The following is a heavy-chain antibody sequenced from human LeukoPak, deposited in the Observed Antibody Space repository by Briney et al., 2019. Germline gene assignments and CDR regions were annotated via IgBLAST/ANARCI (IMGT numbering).Heavy chain of an antibody. J-gene: IGHJ4*02. CDR1: GFTFSSYA. Sequence: GGSLRLSCAASGFTFSSYAMSWVRQAPGKGLEWVSVISGSGGSTYYADSVKGRFTISRDNSKNTLYLQMNSLRAEDTAVYYCAREHSSSWDQFDYWGQGTLVTVSS. CDR3: AREHSSSWDQFDY. V-gene: IGHV3-23*01. CDR2: ISGSGGST. D-gene: IGHD6-13*01.